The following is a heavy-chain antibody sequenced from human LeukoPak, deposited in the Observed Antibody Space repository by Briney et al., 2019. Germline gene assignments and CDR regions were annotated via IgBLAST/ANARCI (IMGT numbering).Heavy chain of an antibody. CDR3: SRTTKIAAAGTPLGS. CDR2: INPNSGGT. CDR1: GYTFTGYY. J-gene: IGHJ4*02. D-gene: IGHD6-13*01. Sequence: ASVKVSCKASGYTFTGYYMHWVRQAPGQGLEWMGWINPNSGGTNYAQKFQGRVTMTRDTSISTAYMELSRLRSDDTAVYYCSRTTKIAAAGTPLGSWGQGTLVTVSS. V-gene: IGHV1-2*02.